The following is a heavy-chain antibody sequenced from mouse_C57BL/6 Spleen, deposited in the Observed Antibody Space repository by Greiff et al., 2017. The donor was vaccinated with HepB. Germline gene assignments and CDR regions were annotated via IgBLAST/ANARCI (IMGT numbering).Heavy chain of an antibody. CDR1: GFSFNTYA. J-gene: IGHJ4*01. Sequence: EVQVVESGGGLVQPKGSLKLSCAASGFSFNTYAMHWVRQAPGKGLEWVARIRSKSNNYATYYADSVKDRFTISRDDSESMLYLQMNNLKTEDTAMYYCVRGYYAMDYWGQGASVTVSS. V-gene: IGHV10-1*01. CDR2: IRSKSNNYAT. CDR3: VRGYYAMDY.